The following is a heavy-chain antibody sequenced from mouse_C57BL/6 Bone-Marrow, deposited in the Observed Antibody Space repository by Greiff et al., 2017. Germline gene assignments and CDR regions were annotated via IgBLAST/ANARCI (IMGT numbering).Heavy chain of an antibody. J-gene: IGHJ1*03. CDR2: IYPGDGDT. CDR3: AFYYGSSYWYFDV. CDR1: GYAFSSSW. D-gene: IGHD1-1*01. V-gene: IGHV1-82*01. Sequence: VHLVESGPELVKPGASVKISCKASGYAFSSSWLNWVKQRPGQGLEWIGRIYPGDGDTNYNGKFKGKATLTADKSSSTAYMQLSSLTSEDSAVYFCAFYYGSSYWYFDVWGTGTTVTVAS.